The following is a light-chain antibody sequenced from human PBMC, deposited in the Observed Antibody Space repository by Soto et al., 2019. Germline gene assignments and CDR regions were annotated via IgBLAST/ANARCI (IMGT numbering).Light chain of an antibody. CDR2: GDN. V-gene: IGLV1-40*01. CDR3: QSYDISLRNYV. J-gene: IGLJ1*01. Sequence: QSVLTQPPSVSGAPGQRVSISCTGSTSNIGAPYDVHWYQHLPGTAPKLLIYGDNNRPSGVPDRFSGSKAGTSASLAITRLQAEDEADYYCQSYDISLRNYVFGTGTQLTVL. CDR1: TSNIGAPYD.